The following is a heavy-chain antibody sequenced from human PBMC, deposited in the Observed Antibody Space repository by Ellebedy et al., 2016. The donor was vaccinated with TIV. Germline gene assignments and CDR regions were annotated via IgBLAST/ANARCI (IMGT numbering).Heavy chain of an antibody. J-gene: IGHJ4*02. CDR3: ARGDSNSWYLFDY. CDR2: INPNSGGT. Sequence: ASVKVSCKASGYTFTGYYMHWVRQAPGQGLKWMGWINPNSGGTNYAQKFQGRVTMTRDTSISTAYMELSRLRSDDTAVYYCARGDSNSWYLFDYWGQGTLVTVSS. CDR1: GYTFTGYY. D-gene: IGHD6-13*01. V-gene: IGHV1-2*02.